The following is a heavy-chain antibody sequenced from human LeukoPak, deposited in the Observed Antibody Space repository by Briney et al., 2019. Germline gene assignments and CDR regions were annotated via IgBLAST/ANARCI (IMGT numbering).Heavy chain of an antibody. Sequence: GGSLRLSCAASGFTFSSYAMHWVRQAPGKGLEWVAVISYDGSNKYYADSVEGRFTISRDNSKNTLYLQMNSLRAEDTAVYYCARDRSSYCSSTSCYEFPDYWGQGTLVTVSS. J-gene: IGHJ4*02. V-gene: IGHV3-30*04. D-gene: IGHD2-2*01. CDR1: GFTFSSYA. CDR3: ARDRSSYCSSTSCYEFPDY. CDR2: ISYDGSNK.